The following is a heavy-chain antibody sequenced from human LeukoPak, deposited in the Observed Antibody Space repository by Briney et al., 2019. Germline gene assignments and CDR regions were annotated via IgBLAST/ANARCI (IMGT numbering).Heavy chain of an antibody. D-gene: IGHD6-13*01. CDR1: GFTFSSYA. CDR2: ISYDGSNK. CDR3: ARGGSAAKSIAAAGIERNPDY. J-gene: IGHJ4*02. Sequence: QPGRSLRLSCAASGFTFSSYAMHWVRQAPGKGLEWVAGISYDGSNKYYADSVKGRFTISRDNSKNTLYLQMNSLRAEDTAVYYCARGGSAAKSIAAAGIERNPDYWGQGTLVTVTS. V-gene: IGHV3-30*04.